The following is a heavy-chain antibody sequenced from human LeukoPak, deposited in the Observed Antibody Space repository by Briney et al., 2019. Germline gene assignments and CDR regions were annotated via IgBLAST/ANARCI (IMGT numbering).Heavy chain of an antibody. J-gene: IGHJ6*03. D-gene: IGHD2-15*01. CDR3: ARGILRYCSGGSCYGFYYYYYMDV. CDR2: IYYSGST. V-gene: IGHV4-59*12. CDR1: GGSISSYY. Sequence: SETLSLTCTVSGGSISSYYWSWIRQPPGKGLEWIGYIYYSGSTNYNPSLKSRVTISVDTSKNQFSLKLSSVTAADTAVYYCARGILRYCSGGSCYGFYYYYYMDVWGKGTTVTVSS.